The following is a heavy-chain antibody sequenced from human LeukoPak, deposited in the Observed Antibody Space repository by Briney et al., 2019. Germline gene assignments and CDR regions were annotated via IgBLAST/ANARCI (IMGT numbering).Heavy chain of an antibody. CDR3: AAQPCSVGRCYLDY. CDR1: GVTFSSLA. V-gene: IGHV3-30*04. J-gene: IGHJ4*02. CDR2: ISHHGGDQ. D-gene: IGHD2-15*01. Sequence: GGSLRLSCAASGVTFSSLAMHWVRQAPGKGLEWVAVISHHGGDQYYADSVKGRFTISRDNSKNTLYLQMNSLGAEDTAVYYCAAQPCSVGRCYLDYWGQGTLVTVSS.